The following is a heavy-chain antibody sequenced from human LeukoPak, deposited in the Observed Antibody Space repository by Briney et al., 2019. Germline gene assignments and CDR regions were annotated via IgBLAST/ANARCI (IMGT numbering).Heavy chain of an antibody. CDR3: ARTEYSSSHYYYYGMDV. CDR1: GGSISSSSYY. V-gene: IGHV4-39*01. D-gene: IGHD6-6*01. CDR2: IYYSGST. Sequence: PSETLSLTCTVSGGSISSSSYYWGWIRQPPGKGLEWIGSIYYSGSTYYNPSLKSRVTISVDTSKNQFSLKLSSVTAADTAVHYCARTEYSSSHYYYYGMDVWGQGTTVTVSS. J-gene: IGHJ6*02.